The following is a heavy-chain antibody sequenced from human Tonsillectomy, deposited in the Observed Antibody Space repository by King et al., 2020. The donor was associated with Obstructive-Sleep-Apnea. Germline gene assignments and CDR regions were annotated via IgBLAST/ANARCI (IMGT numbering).Heavy chain of an antibody. CDR2: IYWDDEK. CDR3: AHRRRFRDYFDY. J-gene: IGHJ4*02. CDR1: GFSLSTSGVG. Sequence: TLKESCPTLGKPTQTLKLTCTFSGFSLSTSGVGVGWIGQPPGKALERLALIYWDDEKRYRSALKGRLTITKDTSKNQVVLTMTNMDPVDTATYYCAHRRRFRDYFDYWGQGTLVTVSS. D-gene: IGHD3-10*01. V-gene: IGHV2-5*02.